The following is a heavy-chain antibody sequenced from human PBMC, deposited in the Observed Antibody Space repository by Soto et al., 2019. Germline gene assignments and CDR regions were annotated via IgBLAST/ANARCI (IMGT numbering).Heavy chain of an antibody. Sequence: ASVKVSCKASGGTFSSYAISWVRQAPGQGLEWMGGIIPIFGTANYAQKFQGRVTITADESTSTAYMELSSLRSEDTAVYYCARSMIVGATTDAFDIWGQGTMVTVSS. J-gene: IGHJ3*02. D-gene: IGHD1-26*01. V-gene: IGHV1-69*13. CDR2: IIPIFGTA. CDR1: GGTFSSYA. CDR3: ARSMIVGATTDAFDI.